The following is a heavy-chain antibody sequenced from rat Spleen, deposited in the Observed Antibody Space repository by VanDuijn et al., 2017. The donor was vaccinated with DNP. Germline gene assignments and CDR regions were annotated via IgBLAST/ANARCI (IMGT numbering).Heavy chain of an antibody. J-gene: IGHJ3*01. D-gene: IGHD1-1*01. CDR2: ILFDGGSS. Sequence: EVQLVESGGGLVQPGRSLKLSCAASGFTFSDYYMAWVRQAPMKGLEWVTAILFDGGSSYYRDSVMGRFTISRDNAKSTLHLQMNSLRSEDMATYYCARPMDYYSGGFAYWGQGTLVTVSS. V-gene: IGHV5-22*01. CDR3: ARPMDYYSGGFAY. CDR1: GFTFSDYY.